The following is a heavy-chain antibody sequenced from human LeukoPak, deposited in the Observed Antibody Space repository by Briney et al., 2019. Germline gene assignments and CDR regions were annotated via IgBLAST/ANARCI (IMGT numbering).Heavy chain of an antibody. J-gene: IGHJ3*02. Sequence: SETLSLTCTVSRGSISTYYWNWIRQPPGKGLEWIGYIYYTGTTDYNPSLKSRVTMSVDASKNQFSLKLTPVTTADTAVYYCAREGHYYASGSGAFDIWGQGTAITVSS. CDR3: AREGHYYASGSGAFDI. D-gene: IGHD3-10*01. CDR1: RGSISTYY. CDR2: IYYTGTT. V-gene: IGHV4-59*01.